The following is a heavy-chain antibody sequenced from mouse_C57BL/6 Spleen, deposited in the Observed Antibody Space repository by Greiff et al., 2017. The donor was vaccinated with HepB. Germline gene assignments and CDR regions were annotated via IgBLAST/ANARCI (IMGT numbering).Heavy chain of an antibody. D-gene: IGHD1-1*01. V-gene: IGHV5-4*01. CDR3: ARDMHYGSSSYYFDY. Sequence: EVQVVESGGGLVKPGGSLKLSCAASGFTFSSYAMSWVRQTPEKRLEWVATISDGGSYTYYPDNVKGRFTISRDNAKNNLYLQMSHLKSEDTAMYYCARDMHYGSSSYYFDYWGQGTTLTVSS. CDR2: ISDGGSYT. J-gene: IGHJ2*01. CDR1: GFTFSSYA.